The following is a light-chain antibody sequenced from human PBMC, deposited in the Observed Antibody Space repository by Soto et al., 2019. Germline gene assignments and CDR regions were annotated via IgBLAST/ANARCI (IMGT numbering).Light chain of an antibody. V-gene: IGKV4-1*01. J-gene: IGKJ4*01. Sequence: SQECLAVSLAEGATVDFKPRHSELSSSNNKNYLAWYQQKPGQPPKLLIYWASTRESGVPDRFSGSGSGTDFTLTISSLQAEDVAVYYCQQYYSTPSLTFGGGTKVDIK. CDR2: WAS. CDR1: HSELSSSNNKNY. CDR3: QQYYSTPSLT.